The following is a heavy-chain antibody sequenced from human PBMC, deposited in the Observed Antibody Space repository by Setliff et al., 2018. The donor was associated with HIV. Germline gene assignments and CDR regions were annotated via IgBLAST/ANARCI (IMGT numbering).Heavy chain of an antibody. J-gene: IGHJ4*01. Sequence: GASVKVSCKASGYTFTSYGISWVRQAPGQGLEWMGWISAYNGNTIYAQKVQGRVTMTTDTSTSTAYMELRSLRSDDTAVYYCARSGPQTTWYFDRSGYSHNYWGHGTLVTVSS. CDR2: ISAYNGNT. D-gene: IGHD3-22*01. CDR1: GYTFTSYG. CDR3: ARSGPQTTWYFDRSGYSHNY. V-gene: IGHV1-18*01.